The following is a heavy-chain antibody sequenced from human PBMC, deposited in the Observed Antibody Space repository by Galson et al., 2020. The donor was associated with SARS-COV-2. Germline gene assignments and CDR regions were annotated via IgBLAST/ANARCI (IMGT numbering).Heavy chain of an antibody. CDR3: ARDSSGWYYFDC. Sequence: GESLKISCEASGFTFSNYPMHWVRQAPGKGLEWVAVISYDGSNKYYADSVKGRFTISRDNSKNTLYLQMNSLRAEDTAVYYCARDSSGWYYFDCWGQGTLVTVSS. J-gene: IGHJ4*02. V-gene: IGHV3-30*04. CDR2: ISYDGSNK. D-gene: IGHD6-19*01. CDR1: GFTFSNYP.